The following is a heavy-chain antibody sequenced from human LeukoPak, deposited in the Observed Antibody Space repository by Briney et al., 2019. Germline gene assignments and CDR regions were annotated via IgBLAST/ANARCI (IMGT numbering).Heavy chain of an antibody. CDR1: GYTFTGYY. J-gene: IGHJ4*02. D-gene: IGHD1-26*01. V-gene: IGHV1-2*02. CDR3: ARESLVGAHTPHDY. CDR2: INPNTGGT. Sequence: ASAKVSCKASGYTFTGYYMHWVRQAPGQGLEWMGWINPNTGGTNYAQKFKGRVTMTRETSISTAYMELSRLRSDDTAMYYCARESLVGAHTPHDYWGQGTLVTVSS.